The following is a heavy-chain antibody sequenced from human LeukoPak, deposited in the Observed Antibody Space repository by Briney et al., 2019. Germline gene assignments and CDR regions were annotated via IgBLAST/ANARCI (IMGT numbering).Heavy chain of an antibody. J-gene: IGHJ5*02. CDR2: IYYSGST. D-gene: IGHD6-19*01. CDR3: ARADGYCSDWYTDP. CDR1: GGSISTYY. Sequence: ASETLSLTCTVSGGSISTYYWSWIRQPPGKGLEWIGYIYYSGSTNYNPSLKSRVTISLDTSKNQFSLKLSSVTAADTAVYYCARADGYCSDWYTDPWGQGTLVTVSS. V-gene: IGHV4-59*01.